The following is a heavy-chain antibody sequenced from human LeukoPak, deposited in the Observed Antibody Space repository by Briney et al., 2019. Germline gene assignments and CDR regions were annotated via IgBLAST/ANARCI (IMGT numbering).Heavy chain of an antibody. CDR1: GGSISSHY. CDR3: ARGPYLSGYYYYYMDV. J-gene: IGHJ6*03. D-gene: IGHD2-8*01. CDR2: IYYSGST. Sequence: PSETLSLTCTVSGGSISSHYWSWIRQPAGKGLEWIGYIYYSGSTNYNPSLKSRVTISVDTSKNQFSLKLSSVTAADTAVYYCARGPYLSGYYYYYMDVWGKGTTVTVSS. V-gene: IGHV4-59*11.